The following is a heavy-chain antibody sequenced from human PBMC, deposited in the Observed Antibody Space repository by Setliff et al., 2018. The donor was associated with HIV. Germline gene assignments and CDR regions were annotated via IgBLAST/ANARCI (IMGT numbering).Heavy chain of an antibody. CDR3: AREGPYCSGDTCYGGFDQ. V-gene: IGHV1-69*10. Sequence: SVKVSCKASGGTFSSYAISWVRQAPGQGLEWMGGIIPILGIANYAQKFQGRVTITADKSTSTVYMELRSLRSEDTAVYYCAREGPYCSGDTCYGGFDQWGQGTLVTVSS. J-gene: IGHJ5*02. CDR2: IIPILGIA. CDR1: GGTFSSYA. D-gene: IGHD2-15*01.